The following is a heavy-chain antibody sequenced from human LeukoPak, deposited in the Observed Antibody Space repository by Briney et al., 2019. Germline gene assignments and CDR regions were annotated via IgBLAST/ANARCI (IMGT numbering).Heavy chain of an antibody. Sequence: SETLSLTCTVSGGSISSGSYYWSWIRQPAGKGLEWIGRIYTSGSTNYNPSLKSRVTISVDTSKNQFSLKLSSATAADTAVYYCARFDSRHNYFDYWGQGTLVTVSS. D-gene: IGHD3-9*01. J-gene: IGHJ4*02. V-gene: IGHV4-61*02. CDR2: IYTSGST. CDR3: ARFDSRHNYFDY. CDR1: GGSISSGSYY.